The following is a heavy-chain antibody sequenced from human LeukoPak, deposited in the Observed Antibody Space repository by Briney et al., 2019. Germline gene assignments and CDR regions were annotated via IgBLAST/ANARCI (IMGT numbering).Heavy chain of an antibody. Sequence: GGSLRLSCSASGFSFSTYNMYWVRQAPGKGLQWVSYISYSSSIIYYADSVKGRFTIFRDNAQNSLYLQMNSLRVEDTALYYCARVGRGVGATPDHWGKGTRVTVPA. J-gene: IGHJ4*02. D-gene: IGHD1-26*01. CDR1: GFSFSTYN. CDR2: ISYSSSII. CDR3: ARVGRGVGATPDH. V-gene: IGHV3-48*01.